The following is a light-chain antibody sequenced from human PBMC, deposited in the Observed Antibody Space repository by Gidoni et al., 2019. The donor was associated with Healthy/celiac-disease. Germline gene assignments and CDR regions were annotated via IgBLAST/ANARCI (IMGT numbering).Light chain of an antibody. V-gene: IGLV3-27*01. Sequence: SYELTQPSSVSVSPGQTARITCSGDVLAKKYARWFQQKPGQAPVLVIYKDSERPSGIPARFSGSSSGTTVTLTISGAQVEDEADYYCYSAADNPLFGGGTKLTV. CDR3: YSAADNPL. CDR1: VLAKKY. CDR2: KDS. J-gene: IGLJ2*01.